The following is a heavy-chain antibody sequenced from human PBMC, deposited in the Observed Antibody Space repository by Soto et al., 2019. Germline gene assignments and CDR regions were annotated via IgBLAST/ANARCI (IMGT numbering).Heavy chain of an antibody. V-gene: IGHV1-2*04. CDR3: ARGEHRWLTYYGMDV. CDR2: INPNSGGT. D-gene: IGHD5-12*01. CDR1: GYTFTVYY. J-gene: IGHJ6*02. Sequence: GASVKVCCKASGYTFTVYYMHWVRQAPGQGLEWMGGINPNSGGTNYAQKFQGWVTITADKSTSTAYMELSSLRSEDTAVYYCARGEHRWLTYYGMDVWGRGTTVTVSS.